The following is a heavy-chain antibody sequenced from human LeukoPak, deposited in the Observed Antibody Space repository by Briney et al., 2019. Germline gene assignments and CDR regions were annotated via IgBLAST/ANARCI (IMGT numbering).Heavy chain of an antibody. J-gene: IGHJ4*02. CDR2: IYTSGST. V-gene: IGHV4-4*07. D-gene: IGHD6-19*01. Sequence: SETLSLTCTVSGGSISSYYWNWIRQPAGKGLEWIGRIYTSGSTNYNPSLKSRASMSVDTSKNQFSLKLSSVTAADTAVYYCARGKVVAGTPGQNSWDSWGQGTLVTVSS. CDR3: ARGKVVAGTPGQNSWDS. CDR1: GGSISSYY.